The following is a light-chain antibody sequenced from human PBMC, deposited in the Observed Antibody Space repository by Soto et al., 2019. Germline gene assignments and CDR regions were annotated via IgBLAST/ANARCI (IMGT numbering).Light chain of an antibody. Sequence: IALTQSPGTLSLSPGELATRPCRASQSVSNNYFAWQQKPPGPPPRLLIYAASSSATGTPDRFSGSGSGTDFPLTINRLAAEDFAVYYCQQYSRSPATFGQGTKVDIK. J-gene: IGKJ1*01. CDR3: QQYSRSPAT. V-gene: IGKV3-20*01. CDR1: QSVSNNY. CDR2: AAS.